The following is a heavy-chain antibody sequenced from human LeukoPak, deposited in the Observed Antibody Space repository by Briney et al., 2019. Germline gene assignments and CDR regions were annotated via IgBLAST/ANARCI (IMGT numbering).Heavy chain of an antibody. V-gene: IGHV3-7*01. Sequence: PGGSLRLSCAASGFTFSSYWMSWVRQAPGKGLEWVANIKQDGSEKYYVDSVKGRFTISRDNAKNSLYLQMNSLRAEDTAVYYCARAYRPTRDAFDIWGQGTMVTVSS. CDR1: GFTFSSYW. CDR3: ARAYRPTRDAFDI. D-gene: IGHD1-14*01. J-gene: IGHJ3*02. CDR2: IKQDGSEK.